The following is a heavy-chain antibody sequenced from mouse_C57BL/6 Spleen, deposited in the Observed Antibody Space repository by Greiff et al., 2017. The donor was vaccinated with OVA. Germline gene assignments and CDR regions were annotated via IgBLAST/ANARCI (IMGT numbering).Heavy chain of an antibody. V-gene: IGHV5-9-1*02. D-gene: IGHD1-1*01. Sequence: EVMLVESGEGLVKPGGSLKLSCAASGFTFSSYAMSWVRQTPEKRLEWVAYISSGGDYIYYADTVKGRFTISRDNARNTLYLQMSSLKSEDTAMYYCTRVPYGSSVVWYFEVWGTGTTVTVSS. CDR3: TRVPYGSSVVWYFEV. CDR1: GFTFSSYA. J-gene: IGHJ1*03. CDR2: ISSGGDYI.